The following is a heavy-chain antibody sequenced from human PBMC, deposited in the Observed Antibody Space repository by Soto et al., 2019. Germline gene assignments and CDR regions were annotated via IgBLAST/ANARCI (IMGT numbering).Heavy chain of an antibody. Sequence: QVQLVQSGAEVKKPGASVKVSCKASGYIFTNYVMHWVRQAPGQRPEWMGWINTGNGNTHSSQKFQGRVNITRDTSANTAYMELSSLRSEDTAMYYWARDGAGPGNWFYWGQGTLVTVSS. V-gene: IGHV1-3*04. J-gene: IGHJ4*02. D-gene: IGHD1-20*01. CDR1: GYIFTNYV. CDR3: ARDGAGPGNWFY. CDR2: INTGNGNT.